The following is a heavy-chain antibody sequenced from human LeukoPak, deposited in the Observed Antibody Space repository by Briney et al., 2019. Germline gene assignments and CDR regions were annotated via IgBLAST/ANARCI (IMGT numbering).Heavy chain of an antibody. J-gene: IGHJ4*02. CDR2: VSDTDGST. Sequence: GGSLRLSCAASGFTFSSYDMSWVRQAPGKGLEWVSSVSDTDGSTYYADSVKGRFTISRDNSKNTLYLQMNSLRAEDTAVYYCAKDQTTKGYDYWGQGTLVTVSS. CDR1: GFTFSSYD. V-gene: IGHV3-23*01. D-gene: IGHD4-4*01. CDR3: AKDQTTKGYDY.